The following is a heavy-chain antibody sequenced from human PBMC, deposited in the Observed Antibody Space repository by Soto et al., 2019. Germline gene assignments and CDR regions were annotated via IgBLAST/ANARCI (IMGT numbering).Heavy chain of an antibody. Sequence: QVQLVESGGGVVKHGRSLRLSCAASGFTFSSYAMHWVRQAPGKGLEWVAVVSYDGNNKYYADSVKGRFTISRDNSKNTLYLQMNSLRAEDTAVYYCARAGCDGGSCYTLVGLRYGMDVWGQGTTVTVSS. CDR3: ARAGCDGGSCYTLVGLRYGMDV. D-gene: IGHD2-15*01. CDR1: GFTFSSYA. V-gene: IGHV3-30-3*01. CDR2: VSYDGNNK. J-gene: IGHJ6*02.